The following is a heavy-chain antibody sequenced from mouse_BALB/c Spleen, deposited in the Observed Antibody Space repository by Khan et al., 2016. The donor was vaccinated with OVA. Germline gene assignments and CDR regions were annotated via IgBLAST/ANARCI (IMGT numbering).Heavy chain of an antibody. CDR2: IDPLNGNT. Sequence: VQLKESGAELVKPGASVKLSCTASGFKIKDTYIHWVKQRPEQGLEWIGRIDPLNGNTKYDPKFQGKATMPADTSSNTAYLQLSSLTSEDTAVDYCASPNWFAYWGQGTLVTVSA. J-gene: IGHJ3*01. V-gene: IGHV14-3*02. CDR1: GFKIKDTY. CDR3: ASPNWFAY.